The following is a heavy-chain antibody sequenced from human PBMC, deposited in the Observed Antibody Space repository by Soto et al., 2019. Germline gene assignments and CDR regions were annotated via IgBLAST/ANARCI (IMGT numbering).Heavy chain of an antibody. V-gene: IGHV2-5*02. Sequence: QITLKESGPTLVKPTQTLTLTCTFSGFSLSTSGVGVGWIRQPPGKALEWLALIYWDDDKRYSTSRKSRLTITKDTTKNQVVLTMTNMDPVDTAKYYCAHWGGLYGMDVWGQGTTVTVSS. D-gene: IGHD3-16*01. CDR2: IYWDDDK. CDR1: GFSLSTSGVG. J-gene: IGHJ6*02. CDR3: AHWGGLYGMDV.